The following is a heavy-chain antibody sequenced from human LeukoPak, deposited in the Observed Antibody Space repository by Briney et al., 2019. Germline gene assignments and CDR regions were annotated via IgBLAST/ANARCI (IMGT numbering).Heavy chain of an antibody. D-gene: IGHD6-19*01. CDR3: ARDTSGWYYFDY. V-gene: IGHV3-21*01. J-gene: IGHJ4*02. Sequence: PGGSLRLSCAASGFTFGSYSMNWVRQAPGKGLEWVSSISSSSSYIYYADSVKGRFTTSRDNAKNSLYLQMNSLRAEDTAVYYCARDTSGWYYFDYWGQGTLVTVSS. CDR2: ISSSSSYI. CDR1: GFTFGSYS.